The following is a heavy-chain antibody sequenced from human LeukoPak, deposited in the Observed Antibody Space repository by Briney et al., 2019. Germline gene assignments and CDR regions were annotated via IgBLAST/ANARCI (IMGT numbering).Heavy chain of an antibody. J-gene: IGHJ4*02. D-gene: IGHD1-1*01. CDR3: AKATGNLGN. CDR2: ISNNDGST. CDR1: GFTFSSYA. Sequence: GSLRLSCAASGFTFSSYAMSWVRQAPGKGLEWVSTISNNDGSTYYADTVKGRFTISRDNSKNTLYLQIYTLTADDTAIYYCAKATGNLGNWGQGTQVTVSS. V-gene: IGHV3-23*01.